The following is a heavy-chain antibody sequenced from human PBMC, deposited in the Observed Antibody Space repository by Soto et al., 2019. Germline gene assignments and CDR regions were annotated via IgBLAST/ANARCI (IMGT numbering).Heavy chain of an antibody. CDR1: AFTFSSYG. D-gene: IGHD2-15*01. CDR2: MSYDGSNK. V-gene: IGHV3-30*18. J-gene: IGHJ6*02. Sequence: GWSLRLSCAASAFTFSSYGMHWVRQAPGKGLEWVAVMSYDGSNKYYADSVKGRFTISRDNSKNTLFLQMDSLRAEDTAVYYCAKDGTHCSGGSCYGVDVWGQGTTVTVSS. CDR3: AKDGTHCSGGSCYGVDV.